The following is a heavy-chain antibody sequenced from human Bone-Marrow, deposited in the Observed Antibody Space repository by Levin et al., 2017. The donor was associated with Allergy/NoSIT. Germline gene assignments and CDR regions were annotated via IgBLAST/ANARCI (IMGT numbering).Heavy chain of an antibody. CDR2: IHYSGTT. Sequence: SETLSLTCTVSNGSISTYYWSWIRQPPGKGLEFIGYIHYSGTTNYNPSLQSRVTISLDTSKSHFSLKLTSVTTADPAVYYCARAGDTYYDFLADSHSREHWFERWGHGTLVTVSS. CDR1: NGSISTYY. V-gene: IGHV4-59*01. D-gene: IGHD3-9*01. J-gene: IGHJ5*02. CDR3: ARAGDTYYDFLADSHSREHWFER.